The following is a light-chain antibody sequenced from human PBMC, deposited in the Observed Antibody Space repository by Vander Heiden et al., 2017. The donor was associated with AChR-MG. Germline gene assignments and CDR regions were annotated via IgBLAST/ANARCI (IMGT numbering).Light chain of an antibody. CDR3: QQYGSAPLT. J-gene: IGKJ4*01. CDR2: GAS. V-gene: IGKV3-20*01. CDR1: QIVTSSY. Sequence: EIVLTQPPGTLSLSPGERATLSCRASQIVTSSYLAWFQQKPGQAPRLLIYGASSRATGIPDRFSGSGSGTDFTLTISRLEPEDFAVFYCQQYGSAPLTFGGGTKVEIK.